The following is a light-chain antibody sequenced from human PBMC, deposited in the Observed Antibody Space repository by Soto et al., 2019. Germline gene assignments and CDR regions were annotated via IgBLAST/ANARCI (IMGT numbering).Light chain of an antibody. V-gene: IGKV1-5*03. J-gene: IGKJ1*01. CDR3: QQYNSYST. Sequence: DIQMTQSASTLSASVGDRVTITCRASQSISSWLAWYQQKPGKAPKLLIYKASSLESGVPSRFGGSGSGTEFSLTISSLQPDDFATYYCQQYNSYSTFGQGTKVDIK. CDR1: QSISSW. CDR2: KAS.